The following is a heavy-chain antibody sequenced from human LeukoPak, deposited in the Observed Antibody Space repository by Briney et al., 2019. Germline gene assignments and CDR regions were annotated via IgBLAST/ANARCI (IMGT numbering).Heavy chain of an antibody. CDR2: IHYSGST. CDR3: ARDRVDIVATIFDY. D-gene: IGHD5-12*01. V-gene: IGHV4-39*07. J-gene: IGHJ4*02. CDR1: GGSISSSSYY. Sequence: SETLSLTCTVSGGSISSSSYYWGWIRQPPGKGLEWIGSIHYSGSTYYNSSLKSRVTISVDTSKNQFSLKLSSVTAADTAVYYCARDRVDIVATIFDYWGQGTLVTVSS.